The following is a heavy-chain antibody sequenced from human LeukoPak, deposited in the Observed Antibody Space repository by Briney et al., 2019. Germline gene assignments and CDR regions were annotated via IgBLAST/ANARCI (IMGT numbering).Heavy chain of an antibody. CDR3: ARFTGYCSGTSCYLNAFDI. J-gene: IGHJ3*02. Sequence: SQTLSLTCTVSGYSISSGTYYWTWIRQPAGKGLEWIGRISTSGSTNYNPSLKSRVTISLDTSKNQFSLKLSSVTAADTAVFYCARFTGYCSGTSCYLNAFDIWGQGTMVTVSS. CDR1: GYSISSGTYY. V-gene: IGHV4-61*02. CDR2: ISTSGST. D-gene: IGHD2-2*01.